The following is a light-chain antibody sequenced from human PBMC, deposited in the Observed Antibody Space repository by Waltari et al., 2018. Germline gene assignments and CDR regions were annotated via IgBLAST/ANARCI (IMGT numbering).Light chain of an antibody. V-gene: IGLV2-14*01. CDR2: EVS. CDR3: SSYTSSSTLG. Sequence: QSALTQPASVSGSPGQSITIPCTGTSSAVGGYNYVSWSQQHPGKAPKLMIYEVSNRPSGVSNRFSGSKSGNTASLTISGLQAEDEADYYCSSYTSSSTLGFGTGTKVTVL. J-gene: IGLJ1*01. CDR1: SSAVGGYNY.